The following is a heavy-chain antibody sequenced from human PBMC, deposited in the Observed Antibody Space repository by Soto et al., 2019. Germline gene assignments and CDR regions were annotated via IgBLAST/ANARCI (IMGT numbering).Heavy chain of an antibody. J-gene: IGHJ6*02. CDR3: ARGEQLVRGNYYGMDV. D-gene: IGHD6-6*01. V-gene: IGHV1-69*01. Sequence: QVQLVQSGGEVTKPGSSVKVSCKASGGTFSSNVISWVRQVPGQGLEWMGGIIPIFGSANYAQKFQGRVTITADESTSTAYMELNSLRYEDMAVFYCARGEQLVRGNYYGMDVWGQGTTVTVSS. CDR1: GGTFSSNV. CDR2: IIPIFGSA.